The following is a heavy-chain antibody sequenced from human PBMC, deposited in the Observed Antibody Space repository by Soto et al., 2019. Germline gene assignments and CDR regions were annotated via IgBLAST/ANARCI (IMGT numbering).Heavy chain of an antibody. D-gene: IGHD6-19*01. J-gene: IGHJ6*02. CDR3: ARSRRVDSGWYGMDV. CDR2: ISAYNGNT. CDR1: GYTFTSYG. Sequence: GASVKVSCKASGYTFTSYGISWVRQAPGQGLEWMGWISAYNGNTNYAQKLQGRVTMTTDTSTSTAYMELRSLRSDDTAVYYCARSRRVDSGWYGMDVWGQGTTVTVSS. V-gene: IGHV1-18*01.